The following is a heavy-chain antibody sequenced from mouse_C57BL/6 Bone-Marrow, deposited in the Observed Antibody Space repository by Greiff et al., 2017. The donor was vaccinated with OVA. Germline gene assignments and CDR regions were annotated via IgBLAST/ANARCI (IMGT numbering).Heavy chain of an antibody. CDR3: ARCEMAWFAY. D-gene: IGHD2-3*01. J-gene: IGHJ3*01. CDR1: GYAFSSYW. V-gene: IGHV1-80*01. CDR2: IYPGDGDT. Sequence: VKLMESGAELVKPGASVKISCKASGYAFSSYWMNWVKQRPGKGLEWIGQIYPGDGDTNYNGKFKGKATLTADKSSSTAYMQLSSLTSEDSAVYFCARCEMAWFAYWGQGTLVTVSA.